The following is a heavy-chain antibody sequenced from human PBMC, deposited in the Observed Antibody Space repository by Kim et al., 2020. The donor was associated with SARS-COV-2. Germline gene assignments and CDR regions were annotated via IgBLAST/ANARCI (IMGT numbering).Heavy chain of an antibody. Sequence: SETLSLTCAVYGGSFSGYYWSWIRQPPGKGLEWIGEINHSGNTNYNPSLKSRVTISVDTSKNQFSLKLGSVTAADTAVYFCARGIDTAMVTAPLWGRGTLVTVSS. V-gene: IGHV4-34*01. CDR1: GGSFSGYY. CDR3: ARGIDTAMVTAPL. CDR2: INHSGNT. J-gene: IGHJ2*01. D-gene: IGHD5-18*01.